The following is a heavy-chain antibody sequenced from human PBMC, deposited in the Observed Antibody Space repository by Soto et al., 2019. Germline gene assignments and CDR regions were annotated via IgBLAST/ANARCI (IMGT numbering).Heavy chain of an antibody. Sequence: SETLSLTCTVSGGSISSSSYYWGWIRQPPGKGLEWIGSIYYSGSTYYNPSLKSRVTISVDTSKNQFSLKLSSVTAADTAVYYCASLYYYGSGSYSFDYWGQGTLVTVSS. V-gene: IGHV4-39*01. D-gene: IGHD3-10*01. CDR3: ASLYYYGSGSYSFDY. CDR2: IYYSGST. J-gene: IGHJ4*02. CDR1: GGSISSSSYY.